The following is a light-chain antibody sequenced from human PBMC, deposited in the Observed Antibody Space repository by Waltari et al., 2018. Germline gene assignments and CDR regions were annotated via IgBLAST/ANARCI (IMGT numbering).Light chain of an antibody. CDR3: CSYAGIFTLYV. CDR2: DVT. V-gene: IGLV2-11*01. Sequence: QSALTQPRSVSGSPGQSVTISCTGTSSDVAGYKDVSWYQQHPGKAPKLMIYDVTKRPSGVPDRFSGSKSGNTASLIISGLQAEDEADYYCCSYAGIFTLYVFGAGTKVTVL. J-gene: IGLJ1*01. CDR1: SSDVAGYKD.